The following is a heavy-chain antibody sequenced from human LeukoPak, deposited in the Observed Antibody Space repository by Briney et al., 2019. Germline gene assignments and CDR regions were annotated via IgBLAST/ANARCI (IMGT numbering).Heavy chain of an antibody. J-gene: IGHJ3*02. CDR3: ARDGSRFLEWPQFDI. Sequence: SETLSLTXTVSGDSISSYFWSWIRQPAGKGLEWIGRIYTSGSTNYNPSLKSRVTISVDTSKNQFSLKLSSVTAADTAVYYCARDGSRFLEWPQFDIWGQGTMVTVSS. CDR2: IYTSGST. V-gene: IGHV4-4*07. D-gene: IGHD3-3*01. CDR1: GDSISSYF.